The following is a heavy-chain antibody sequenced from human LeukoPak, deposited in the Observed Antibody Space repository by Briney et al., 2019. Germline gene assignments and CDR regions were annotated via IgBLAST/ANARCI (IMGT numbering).Heavy chain of an antibody. Sequence: GGPLRLSSAASGFTFSSYWMNWARQAPGKGLEWVASINHNGNVNYYVDSVKGRFTISRDNAKNSLYLQMSNLRAEDTAVYFCARGGGLDVWGQGATVTVSS. CDR2: INHNGNVN. V-gene: IGHV3-7*03. J-gene: IGHJ6*02. D-gene: IGHD3-16*01. CDR3: ARGGGLDV. CDR1: GFTFSSYW.